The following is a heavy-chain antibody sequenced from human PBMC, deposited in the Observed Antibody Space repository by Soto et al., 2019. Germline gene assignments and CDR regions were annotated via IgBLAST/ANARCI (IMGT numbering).Heavy chain of an antibody. Sequence: SETLSLTCTVTGDSISSRSYYWGWIRQPPGKGLEWIGRIYYSGSTYNNPSLRSRVSMSIDTSKDQFSLKLKSVTAADTALYFCARQRTSVVTPAYFDVWGPGSLVTVSS. CDR3: ARQRTSVVTPAYFDV. CDR2: IYYSGST. D-gene: IGHD2-21*02. J-gene: IGHJ4*02. V-gene: IGHV4-39*01. CDR1: GDSISSRSYY.